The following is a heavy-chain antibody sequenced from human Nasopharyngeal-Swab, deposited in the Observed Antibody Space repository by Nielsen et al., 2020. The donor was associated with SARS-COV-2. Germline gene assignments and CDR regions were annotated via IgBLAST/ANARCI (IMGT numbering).Heavy chain of an antibody. CDR2: IKKSGRGQ. CDR3: ARYCSTTSCPRGFDY. Sequence: GESLKISCAASGFTFSSYWMSWVRQAQGKGLEWVAHIKKSGRGQYYVDSVKGRFTISRDNAKNSLSLQMNSLRAEDTAVYYCARYCSTTSCPRGFDYWGQGTLVTVSS. J-gene: IGHJ4*02. D-gene: IGHD2-2*01. CDR1: GFTFSSYW. V-gene: IGHV3-7*01.